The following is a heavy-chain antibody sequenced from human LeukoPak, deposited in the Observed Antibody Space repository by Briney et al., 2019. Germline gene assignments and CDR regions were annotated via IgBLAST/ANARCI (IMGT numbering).Heavy chain of an antibody. CDR3: ALGYSYGARFVY. CDR1: GFTFSSYS. CDR2: ISSSSSYI. Sequence: GGSLRLSXAASGFTFSSYSMNWVRQAPGKGLEWVSSISSSSSYIYYADSVKGRFTISRDNAKNSLYLQMNSLRAEDTAVYYCALGYSYGARFVYWGQGTLVTVSS. J-gene: IGHJ4*02. V-gene: IGHV3-21*01. D-gene: IGHD5-18*01.